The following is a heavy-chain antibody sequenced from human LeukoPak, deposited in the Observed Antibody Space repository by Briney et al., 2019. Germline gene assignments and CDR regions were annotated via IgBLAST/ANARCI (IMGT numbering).Heavy chain of an antibody. J-gene: IGHJ5*02. CDR3: AAGEEVSPGWFDP. Sequence: PSETLSLTCAVYGGSFSGYYWSWIRQPPGKGLEWIGEINHSGSTNYNPSLKSRVTILVDTSKNQFSLKLSSVTAADTAVYYCAAGEEVSPGWFDPWGQGTLVTVSS. CDR2: INHSGST. CDR1: GGSFSGYY. D-gene: IGHD5/OR15-5a*01. V-gene: IGHV4-34*01.